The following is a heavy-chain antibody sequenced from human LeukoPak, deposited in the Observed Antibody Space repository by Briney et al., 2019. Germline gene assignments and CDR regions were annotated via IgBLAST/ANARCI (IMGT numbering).Heavy chain of an antibody. V-gene: IGHV3-7*02. Sequence: PGGSLRLSCAASGFTFSSYAMSWVRQAPGKGLEWVAQINDDGSVKNYVDSVKGRFTISRDNAKNSLYLQMNSLRDEDTAVYYCVSVYLDAWGQGTTVTVSS. CDR1: GFTFSSYA. CDR2: INDDGSVK. J-gene: IGHJ6*02. CDR3: VSVYLDA. D-gene: IGHD3-16*02.